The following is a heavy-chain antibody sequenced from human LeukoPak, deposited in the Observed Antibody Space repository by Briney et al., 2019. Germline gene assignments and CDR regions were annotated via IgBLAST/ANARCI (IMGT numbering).Heavy chain of an antibody. J-gene: IGHJ4*02. D-gene: IGHD3-10*01. Sequence: GGSLRLSCAASGFTFSSYEMNWVRQAPGKGLEWVSYISSSGSTIYYPDSVKGRFTISGDNAKNSLYLQMNSLRAEDTAVYYCARDYYYGSGRFDYWGQGTLVTVSS. CDR1: GFTFSSYE. CDR3: ARDYYYGSGRFDY. V-gene: IGHV3-48*03. CDR2: ISSSGSTI.